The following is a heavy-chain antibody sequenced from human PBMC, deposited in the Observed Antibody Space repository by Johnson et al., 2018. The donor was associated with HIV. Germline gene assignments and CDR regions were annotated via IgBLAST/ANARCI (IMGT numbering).Heavy chain of an antibody. CDR3: ARGKSVAARIGAFDI. Sequence: MQLVESGGGVVQPGGSLRLSCAASGFTFSNYAMYWVRQAPGKGLEWVAAISYDGSNKYYADSVKDRFTISRDNSKNTLCLQMNSLRPEDTAVFYCARGKSVAARIGAFDIWGQGTMVTVSS. D-gene: IGHD6-6*01. J-gene: IGHJ3*02. V-gene: IGHV3-30-3*01. CDR2: ISYDGSNK. CDR1: GFTFSNYA.